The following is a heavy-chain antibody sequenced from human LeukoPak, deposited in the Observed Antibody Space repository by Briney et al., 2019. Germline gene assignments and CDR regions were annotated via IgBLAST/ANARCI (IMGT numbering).Heavy chain of an antibody. Sequence: GGSLRLSCAASGFIFSSYAMTWVRQAPGKGLEWVAGISGSGDTTYYTDSVKDRLTISRDNSKYTVYLQMNSLRGEDTAVYYCAKTPGIEVVVNYFDYWGQGTLVTVSS. V-gene: IGHV3-23*01. CDR2: ISGSGDTT. J-gene: IGHJ4*02. D-gene: IGHD6-19*01. CDR1: GFIFSSYA. CDR3: AKTPGIEVVVNYFDY.